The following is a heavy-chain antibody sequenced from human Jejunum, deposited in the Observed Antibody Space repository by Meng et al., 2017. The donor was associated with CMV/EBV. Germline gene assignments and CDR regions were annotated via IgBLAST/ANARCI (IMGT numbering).Heavy chain of an antibody. CDR2: MFHGGST. CDR1: GSSISSGSY. CDR3: ARASIYYYHVDV. Sequence: VSGSSISSGSYLGCIRQSPGKGLEWIGHMFHGGSTNYNPSLKSRVTISLDPSKNQLSLNVRSVTAADTAVYYCARASIYYYHVDVWGQGTTVTVSS. V-gene: IGHV4-38-2*02. J-gene: IGHJ6*02.